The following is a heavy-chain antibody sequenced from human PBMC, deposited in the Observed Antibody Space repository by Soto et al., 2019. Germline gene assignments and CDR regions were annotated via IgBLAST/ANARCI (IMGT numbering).Heavy chain of an antibody. J-gene: IGHJ4*02. CDR1: GFSFTSYW. V-gene: IGHV5-51*01. CDR3: ARLTTYDFWSGYSY. Sequence: ESLKISCKGSGFSFTSYWIGWVRQMPGKGLEWMGIIYPADSDARYSPSFQGQVTFSADKSITTAYLQWSSLKASDTAMYYCARLTTYDFWSGYSYWGQGTLVTVSS. D-gene: IGHD3-3*01. CDR2: IYPADSDA.